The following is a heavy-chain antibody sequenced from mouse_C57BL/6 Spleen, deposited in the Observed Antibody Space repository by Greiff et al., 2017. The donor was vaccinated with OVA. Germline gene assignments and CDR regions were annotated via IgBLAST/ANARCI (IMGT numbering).Heavy chain of an antibody. CDR2: INYDGSST. D-gene: IGHD1-1*01. V-gene: IGHV5-16*01. J-gene: IGHJ3*01. CDR1: GFTFSDYY. Sequence: EVKVVESEGGLVQPGSSMKLSCTASGFTFSDYYMAWVRQVPEKGLEWVANINYDGSSTYYLDSLKSRFIISRDNAKNILYLQMSSLKSEDTATYYCARAGYYYGSSYWFAYWGQGTLVTVSA. CDR3: ARAGYYYGSSYWFAY.